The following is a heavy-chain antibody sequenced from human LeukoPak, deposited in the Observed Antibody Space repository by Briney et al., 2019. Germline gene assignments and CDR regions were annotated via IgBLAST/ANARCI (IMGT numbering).Heavy chain of an antibody. CDR1: GFTFSTYW. CDR2: IKQDGSQK. Sequence: GGSLRLSCAVSGFTFSTYWMSWVRQAPGKGLEWVANIKQDGSQKYYVHSVKGRFTISRDNAKNSLYLQMNSLRAGDTAVYYCAREKSGSNAAFDYWGQGTLVTVSS. J-gene: IGHJ4*02. V-gene: IGHV3-7*01. CDR3: AREKSGSNAAFDY. D-gene: IGHD1-26*01.